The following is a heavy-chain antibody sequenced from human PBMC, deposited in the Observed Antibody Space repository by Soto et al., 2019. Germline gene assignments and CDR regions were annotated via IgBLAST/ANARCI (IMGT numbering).Heavy chain of an antibody. V-gene: IGHV4-34*01. CDR1: GGSFSGYY. CDR3: ARVIAARRWGGVKKYYFDY. J-gene: IGHJ4*02. CDR2: INHSGST. Sequence: SETLSLTCAVYGGSFSGYYWSWIRQPPGKGLEWIGEINHSGSTNYNPSLKSRVTISVDTSKNQFSLKLSSVTAADTAVYYCARVIAARRWGGVKKYYFDYWGQGTLVTVSS. D-gene: IGHD6-6*01.